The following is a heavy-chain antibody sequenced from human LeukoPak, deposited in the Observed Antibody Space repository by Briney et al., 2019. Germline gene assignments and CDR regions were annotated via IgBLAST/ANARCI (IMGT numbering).Heavy chain of an antibody. CDR3: ARERDSGWFEP. CDR2: ISPMTRST. Sequence: HPGGSRRLSCAASGFSFSSHSMYWARQPPGRGLEWIAYISPMTRSTTYYGDSVKGRFTISRDNANNSLYLQMKSLRAEDTAVYYCARERDSGWFEPWGQGTLVTVSS. CDR1: GFSFSSHS. D-gene: IGHD2-15*01. J-gene: IGHJ5*02. V-gene: IGHV3-48*04.